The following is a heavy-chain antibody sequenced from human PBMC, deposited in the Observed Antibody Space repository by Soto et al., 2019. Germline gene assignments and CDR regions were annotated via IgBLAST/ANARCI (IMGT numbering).Heavy chain of an antibody. CDR3: ARIMNSYYDSSGYYPTKNDAFDI. J-gene: IGHJ3*02. CDR1: GYTFTSYY. Sequence: QVQLVQSGAEVKKPGASVKVSCKASGYTFTSYYMHWVRQAPGQGLEWMGIINPSGGSTSYAQKFQGRVTMTRDTSTSTVYMELSSLRSEDTAVYYCARIMNSYYDSSGYYPTKNDAFDIWGQGTMVTVSS. CDR2: INPSGGST. D-gene: IGHD3-22*01. V-gene: IGHV1-46*01.